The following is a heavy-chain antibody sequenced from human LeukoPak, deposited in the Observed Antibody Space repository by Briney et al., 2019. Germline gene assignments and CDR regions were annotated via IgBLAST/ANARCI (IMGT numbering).Heavy chain of an antibody. V-gene: IGHV4-4*07. CDR3: ARAVPYSSGWYGYHYYGMDV. CDR2: IYTSGST. CDR1: GGSISSYY. J-gene: IGHJ6*02. D-gene: IGHD6-19*01. Sequence: SETLSLTCTVSGGSISSYYWSWIRQPAGKGLEWIGRIYTSGSTNYNPSLKSRVTMSVDTSKNQFSLKLSSVTAADTAVYYCARAVPYSSGWYGYHYYGMDVWGQGTTVTVSS.